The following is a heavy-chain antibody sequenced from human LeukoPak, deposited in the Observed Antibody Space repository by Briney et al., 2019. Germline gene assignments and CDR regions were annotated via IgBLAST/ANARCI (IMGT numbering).Heavy chain of an antibody. CDR1: GFTVSSNY. Sequence: GGSLRLSCAASGFTVSSNYMSWVRQAPGKGLECVSVIYSGGSTYYADSVKGRFTISRDNSKNTLYLQMNSLRAEDMAVYYCARGPARAAFDYWGQGTLVTVSS. D-gene: IGHD6-25*01. CDR3: ARGPARAAFDY. J-gene: IGHJ4*02. CDR2: IYSGGST. V-gene: IGHV3-53*01.